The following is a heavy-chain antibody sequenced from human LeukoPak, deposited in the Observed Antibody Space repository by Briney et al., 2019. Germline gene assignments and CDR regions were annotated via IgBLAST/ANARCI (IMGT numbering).Heavy chain of an antibody. J-gene: IGHJ6*02. V-gene: IGHV1-69*04. D-gene: IGHD5-18*01. CDR2: IIPVLNIT. CDR1: GYTFTGYY. CDR3: ARDQGLTAPPPYGLDV. Sequence: AASVKVSCKASGYTFTGYYLHWVRQAPGQGLEWMGRIIPVLNITTYAQKFQGSVTITADTSTSTVYMELSSLRSEETAVYYCARDQGLTAPPPYGLDVWGQGTTVIVSS.